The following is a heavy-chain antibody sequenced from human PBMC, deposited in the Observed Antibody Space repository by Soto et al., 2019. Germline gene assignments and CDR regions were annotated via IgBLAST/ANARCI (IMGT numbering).Heavy chain of an antibody. CDR3: AKDNDYVWGARDGYYGMDV. CDR1: GSTISSYG. V-gene: IGHV3-30*18. CDR2: ISYDGSNK. J-gene: IGHJ6*02. Sequence: QVQLVESGGGVVQPGRSLRLSCAASGSTISSYGMHWVRQAPGKGLVWVTVISYDGSNKYYADSVKGRFTISRDNSKNTLYLQMNSLRAEDTAVYYCAKDNDYVWGARDGYYGMDVWGQGTTVTVSS. D-gene: IGHD3-16*01.